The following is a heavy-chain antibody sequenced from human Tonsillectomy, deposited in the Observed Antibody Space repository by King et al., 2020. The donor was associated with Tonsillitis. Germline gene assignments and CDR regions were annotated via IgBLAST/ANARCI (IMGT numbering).Heavy chain of an antibody. D-gene: IGHD1-26*01. CDR2: ISYDGSNK. CDR1: GFTFNSYP. CDR3: ARGEGWELLPHAFDI. Sequence: VQLVESWGGVVQPGRSLRLSCAASGFTFNSYPMHWVRQAPGKGLEWVAVISYDGSNKYYADSVKGRFTISRDNSKDTLGLQMNSLRADDTAVYYCARGEGWELLPHAFDICGQGTMVTVSS. V-gene: IGHV3-30*01. J-gene: IGHJ3*02.